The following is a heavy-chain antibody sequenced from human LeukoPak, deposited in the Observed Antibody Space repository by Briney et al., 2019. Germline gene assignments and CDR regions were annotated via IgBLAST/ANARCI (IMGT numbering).Heavy chain of an antibody. V-gene: IGHV5-51*01. CDR3: ARREYCSGGSCPRAHFDY. J-gene: IGHJ4*02. CDR1: GYSFTSYW. CDR2: IYPGDSDT. Sequence: GESLNISCKGSGYSFTSYWIGWVRQMPGKGLEWMGIIYPGDSDTRYSPSFQGQVTISADKSISTAYLQWSSLKASDTAMYYCARREYCSGGSCPRAHFDYWGQGTLVTVSS. D-gene: IGHD2-15*01.